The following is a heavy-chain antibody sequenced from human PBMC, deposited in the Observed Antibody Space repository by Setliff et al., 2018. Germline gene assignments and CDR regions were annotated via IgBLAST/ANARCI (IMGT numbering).Heavy chain of an antibody. CDR1: GFIFSSYG. Sequence: GGSLRLSCAASGFIFSSYGMHWVRQAPGKGPEWVAFTRYDGSSKYHADSVKGRFTISMDTVFLQMDSLRAEDTALYYCGRDDDTTSHYSILNFWGQGTMVTVSS. V-gene: IGHV3-30*02. CDR2: TRYDGSSK. D-gene: IGHD4-4*01. CDR3: GRDDDTTSHYSILNF. J-gene: IGHJ3*01.